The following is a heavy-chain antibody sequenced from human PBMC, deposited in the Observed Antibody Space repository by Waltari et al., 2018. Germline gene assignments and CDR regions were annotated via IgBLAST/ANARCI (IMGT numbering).Heavy chain of an antibody. CDR3: ARWSHSSRYYYGMDV. J-gene: IGHJ6*02. Sequence: QVQLVQSGAEVKKPGASVKVSCKDSGYIFTSYGISWVRQAPGQVLEWIGGVSTYKGNTNYAHNLQVRVTMTTDTSTNTVYMGLRSLRSDDTAVYYCARWSHSSRYYYGMDVWGQGTTVTVSS. CDR1: GYIFTSYG. V-gene: IGHV1-18*01. D-gene: IGHD3-10*01. CDR2: VSTYKGNT.